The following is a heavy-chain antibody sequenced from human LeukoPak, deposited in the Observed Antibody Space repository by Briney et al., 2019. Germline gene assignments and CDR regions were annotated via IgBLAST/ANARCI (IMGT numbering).Heavy chain of an antibody. CDR1: GFAFSSYE. J-gene: IGHJ4*02. CDR3: ARLLDTGYDFDY. CDR2: ISSRSRTI. D-gene: IGHD5-12*01. V-gene: IGHV3-48*03. Sequence: PGGSLRLSCTASGFAFSSYEMKWVRQAPGKGLEWVSYISSRSRTIYYADSVKGRFTISRDNTKNSLYLQMNSLRAEDTAVYYCARLLDTGYDFDYWGQGTLVTVSS.